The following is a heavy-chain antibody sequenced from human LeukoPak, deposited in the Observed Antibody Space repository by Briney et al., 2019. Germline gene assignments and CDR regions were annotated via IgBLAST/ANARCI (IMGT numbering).Heavy chain of an antibody. V-gene: IGHV3-23*01. CDR3: ARSYYYDSSAYPSDC. CDR2: ISGSGGST. J-gene: IGHJ4*02. D-gene: IGHD3-22*01. CDR1: GFTFSSYA. Sequence: PGRSLRLSCAASGFTFSSYAMSWVRQAPGKGLEWVSAISGSGGSTYYADSVKGRFTISRDNSKNTLYLQMNSLRAEDTALYYCARSYYYDSSAYPSDCWGQGTLVTVSS.